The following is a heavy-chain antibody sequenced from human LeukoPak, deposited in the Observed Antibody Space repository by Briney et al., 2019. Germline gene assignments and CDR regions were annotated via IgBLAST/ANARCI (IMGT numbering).Heavy chain of an antibody. D-gene: IGHD3-22*01. V-gene: IGHV3-74*01. CDR3: ARDGNYYDSSGPADY. CDR1: RSTFSRYW. J-gene: IGHJ4*02. Sequence: GGSLRLSCAASRSTFSRYWMHWVRQAPGKGLVWVSRINSDGISTSYGDSVKGRFTISRDNAKNTLYLQMNSLRAEDTAVYYCARDGNYYDSSGPADYWGQGTLVTVSS. CDR2: INSDGIST.